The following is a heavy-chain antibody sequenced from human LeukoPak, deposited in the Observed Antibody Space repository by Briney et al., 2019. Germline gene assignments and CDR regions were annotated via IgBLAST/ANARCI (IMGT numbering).Heavy chain of an antibody. Sequence: PSETLSLTCAVSGWSFSGYAWSWIRQPPGKGLEWIGSIYYSGSTYYNPSLKSGVTISVDTSKNHFSLMLRSVPAADAAAFYCAGKRSSWGTGYYFDYWGQGTLVTVSS. CDR2: IYYSGST. J-gene: IGHJ4*02. CDR3: AGKRSSWGTGYYFDY. CDR1: GWSFSGYA. V-gene: IGHV4-34*01. D-gene: IGHD6-13*01.